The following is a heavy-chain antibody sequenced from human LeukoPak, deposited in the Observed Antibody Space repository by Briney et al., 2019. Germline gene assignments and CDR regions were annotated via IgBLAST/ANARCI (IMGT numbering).Heavy chain of an antibody. CDR3: ARLPSPDYDFWSGYFNNWFDP. Sequence: SETLSLTCAVYGGSFSGYYWSWIRQPPGKGLEWIGSIYYSGSTYYNPSLKSRVTISVDTSKNQFSLKLSSVTAADTAVYYCARLPSPDYDFWSGYFNNWFDPWGQGTLVTVSS. CDR1: GGSFSGYY. V-gene: IGHV4-34*01. D-gene: IGHD3-3*01. J-gene: IGHJ5*02. CDR2: IYYSGST.